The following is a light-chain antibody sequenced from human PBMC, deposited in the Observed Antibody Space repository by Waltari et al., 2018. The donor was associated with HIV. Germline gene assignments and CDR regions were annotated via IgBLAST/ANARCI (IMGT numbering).Light chain of an antibody. CDR3: QQYGSSPWT. J-gene: IGKJ1*01. CDR2: GAS. CDR1: QSVSSSY. Sequence: DIVLTQSPGTLSLSPGERATLSCRPSQSVSSSYLAWYQEKPGQAPRLVIYGASSRATGIPGRFSGSGSGTDFTLTISRLEPEDFAVYYCQQYGSSPWTFGQGTKVEIK. V-gene: IGKV3-20*01.